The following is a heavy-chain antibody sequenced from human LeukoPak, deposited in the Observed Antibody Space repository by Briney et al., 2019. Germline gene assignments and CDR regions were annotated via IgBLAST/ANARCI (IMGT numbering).Heavy chain of an antibody. CDR1: GFTFSSYS. CDR2: ISSSSSYI. D-gene: IGHD3-22*01. Sequence: GGSLRLSCAASGFTFSSYSMNWVRQAPGKGLEWVSSISSSSSYIYYADSVKGRFTISRDNSKNTLYLQMNSLRAEDTAVYYCARDMYYYDSSGYSVFDYWGQGTLVTVSS. V-gene: IGHV3-21*01. J-gene: IGHJ4*02. CDR3: ARDMYYYDSSGYSVFDY.